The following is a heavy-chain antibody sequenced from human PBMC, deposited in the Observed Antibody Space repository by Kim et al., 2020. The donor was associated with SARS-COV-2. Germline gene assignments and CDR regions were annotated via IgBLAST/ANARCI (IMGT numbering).Heavy chain of an antibody. J-gene: IGHJ4*02. CDR1: GGSFSGYY. CDR3: ARGLGGRLGELSYDY. CDR2: INHSGST. V-gene: IGHV4-34*01. D-gene: IGHD3-16*02. Sequence: SETLSLTCAVYGGSFSGYYWSWIRQPPGKGLEWIGEINHSGSTNYNPSLKSRVTISVDTSKNQFSLKLSSVTAADTAVYYCARGLGGRLGELSYDYWGQGTLVTVSS.